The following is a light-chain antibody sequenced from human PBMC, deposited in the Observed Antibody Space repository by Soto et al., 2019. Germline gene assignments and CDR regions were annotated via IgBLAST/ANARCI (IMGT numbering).Light chain of an antibody. J-gene: IGKJ1*01. V-gene: IGKV1-5*03. CDR2: KAS. Sequence: DIQMTQSPSTLSASVGDRVTITCRASQSISSWLAWYQQKPGKAPKLLIYKASSLESGVPSRFSGSGSGRELTLTISGLQPDELATYHCQQYDSYPRTFGQGTKVEIK. CDR1: QSISSW. CDR3: QQYDSYPRT.